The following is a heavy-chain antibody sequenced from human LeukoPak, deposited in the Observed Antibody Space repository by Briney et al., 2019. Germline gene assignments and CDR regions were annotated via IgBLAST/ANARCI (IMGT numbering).Heavy chain of an antibody. CDR2: INLIGGTT. CDR3: ARAGYCSGGSCYKPDY. V-gene: IGHV1-46*01. Sequence: ASVKVSCKASGYTFSSSYMHWVRQAPGQGLEWMGIINLIGGTTSYAQKFQGRVTMTRDMPTSTVYMELRSLRSDDTAVYYCARAGYCSGGSCYKPDYWGQGTLVTVSS. D-gene: IGHD2-15*01. J-gene: IGHJ4*02. CDR1: GYTFSSSY.